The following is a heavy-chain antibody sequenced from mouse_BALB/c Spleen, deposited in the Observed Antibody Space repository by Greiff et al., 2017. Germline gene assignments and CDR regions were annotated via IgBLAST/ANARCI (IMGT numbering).Heavy chain of an antibody. CDR2: ISTYYGNT. D-gene: IGHD2-1*01. Sequence: QVQLQQSGPELVRPGVSVKISCKGSGYTFTDYAMHWVKQSHAKSLEWIGVISTYYGNTNYNQKFKGKATMTVDKSSSTAYMELARLTSEDSAIYYCAREGIYYGNGAWFAYWGQGTLVTVSA. CDR1: GYTFTDYA. V-gene: IGHV1-67*01. CDR3: AREGIYYGNGAWFAY. J-gene: IGHJ3*01.